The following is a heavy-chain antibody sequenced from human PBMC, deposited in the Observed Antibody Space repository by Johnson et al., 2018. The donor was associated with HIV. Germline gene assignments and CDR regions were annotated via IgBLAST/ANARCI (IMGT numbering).Heavy chain of an antibody. J-gene: IGHJ3*02. CDR1: GFTFSSYG. V-gene: IGHV3-30*18. CDR3: AKDGQRGRAMIVARLGAFDI. D-gene: IGHD3-22*01. CDR2: TYSEGINK. Sequence: QVQLVESGGGVVQPGRSLKLSCAASGFTFSSYGMHWVRQAPGKGLEWMALTYSEGINKYYADSVKGRVNISRDNSKNTLYLQMNSLRPEDTAVYYCAKDGQRGRAMIVARLGAFDIWGQGTMVTVSS.